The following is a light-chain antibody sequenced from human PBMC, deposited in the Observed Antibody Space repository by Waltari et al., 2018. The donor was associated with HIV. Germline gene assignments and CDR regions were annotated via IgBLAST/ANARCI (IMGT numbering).Light chain of an antibody. V-gene: IGKV1-39*01. J-gene: IGKJ4*01. CDR3: QQSHHTPT. CDR1: QSISNY. Sequence: DIQMTQSPSSLSASVGDRVTITCRASQSISNYLNWYQQKPGKVPKVLIYAASSLQSGVPSRFSGSGSGTDFTLTISSLQPEDFATYYCQQSHHTPTFGGGTKVDIK. CDR2: AAS.